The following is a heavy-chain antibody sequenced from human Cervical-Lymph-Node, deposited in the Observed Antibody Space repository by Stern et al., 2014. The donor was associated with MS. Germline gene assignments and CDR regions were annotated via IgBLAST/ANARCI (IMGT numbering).Heavy chain of an antibody. D-gene: IGHD3-3*01. CDR3: VKSTGSGYYYDGMDV. V-gene: IGHV3-9*01. J-gene: IGHJ6*02. CDR1: GFKFDAYA. CDR2: ISWKSGTI. Sequence: EVQLVEFGGGLVQPGRSLRLSCAASGFKFDAYAMHWVRQAPGKGLEWVLGISWKSGTIGYADSWKGRFTISRDNTKNSVYLQMSSLRPEDTALYYCVKSTGSGYYYDGMDVRGQGTTVTVSS.